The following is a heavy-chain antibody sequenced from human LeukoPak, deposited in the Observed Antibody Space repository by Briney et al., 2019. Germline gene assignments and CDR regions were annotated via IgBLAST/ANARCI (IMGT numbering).Heavy chain of an antibody. CDR1: GLSFSDNY. J-gene: IGHJ4*02. D-gene: IGHD2-2*03. V-gene: IGHV3-11*01. CDR2: INSDGSMT. CDR3: AKGSHGWTFDV. Sequence: PGGSLRLSCAASGLSFSDNYMGWLRQPPGKGREWLSYINSDGSMTKYTASVQGRFTISRDNAKRSLFLQMNNLRANDTARYYCAKGSHGWTFDVWGQGSQVTVSS.